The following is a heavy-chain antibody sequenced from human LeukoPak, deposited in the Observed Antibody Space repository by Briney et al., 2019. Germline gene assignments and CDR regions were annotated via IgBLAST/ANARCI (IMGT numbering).Heavy chain of an antibody. CDR3: ARVRHDPLEYGYYMDV. CDR2: INHTGNT. CDR1: GVSINSLY. D-gene: IGHD3-3*01. V-gene: IGHV4-34*01. J-gene: IGHJ6*03. Sequence: SETLSLTCSVSGVSINSLYFIWIRQTPGRGLEWIGEINHTGNTNYNPSLTDYNPSLKSRVIISLDASNNQLSLKLNSVTAADTGVYFCARVRHDPLEYGYYMDVWGKGTTVTVSS.